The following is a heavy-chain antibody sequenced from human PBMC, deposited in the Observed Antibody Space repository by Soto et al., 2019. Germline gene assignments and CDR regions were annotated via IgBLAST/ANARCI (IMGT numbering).Heavy chain of an antibody. J-gene: IGHJ3*02. CDR2: IIPILGIP. V-gene: IGHV1-69*02. CDR3: VRVIGAFDI. CDR1: GSSFSSYT. D-gene: IGHD3-10*01. Sequence: QVQLVQSGAEVKKPGSSVKVSCKASGSSFSSYTISWVRQAPGQGLEWMGRIIPILGIPNYAQKFQGRVTITADKSTSTAHMELSSLRSEDTAVYYCVRVIGAFDIWGQGTMVIVSS.